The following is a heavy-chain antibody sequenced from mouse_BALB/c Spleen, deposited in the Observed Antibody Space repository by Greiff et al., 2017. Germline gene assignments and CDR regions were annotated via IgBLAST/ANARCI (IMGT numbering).Heavy chain of an antibody. CDR1: GFTFSSFG. V-gene: IGHV5-17*02. D-gene: IGHD2-4*01. Sequence: EVQLVESGGGLVQPGGSRKLSCAASGFTFSSFGMHWVRQAPEKGLEWVAYISSGSSTIYYADTVKGRFTISRDNPKNTLFLQMTSLRSEDTAMYYCARDRDYPFDYWGQGTTLTVSS. CDR2: ISSGSSTI. J-gene: IGHJ2*01. CDR3: ARDRDYPFDY.